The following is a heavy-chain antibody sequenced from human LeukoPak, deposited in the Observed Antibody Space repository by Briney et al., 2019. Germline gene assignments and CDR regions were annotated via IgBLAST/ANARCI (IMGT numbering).Heavy chain of an antibody. V-gene: IGHV4-34*01. CDR2: INHSGST. CDR1: GGSFSGYY. Sequence: SETLSLTCAVYGGSFSGYYWSWIRQPPGKGLEWIGEINHSGSTNYNPSLKSRVPISVDTSKHPFSLTLSSVTAADTAVYYCARGLIAVAGSWGQGTLVTVSS. CDR3: ARGLIAVAGS. D-gene: IGHD6-19*01. J-gene: IGHJ5*02.